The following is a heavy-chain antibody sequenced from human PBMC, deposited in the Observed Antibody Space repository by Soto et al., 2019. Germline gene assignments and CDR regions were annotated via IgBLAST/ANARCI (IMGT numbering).Heavy chain of an antibody. CDR1: GFTFNNFG. J-gene: IGHJ4*02. CDR2: MWSNGNSK. V-gene: IGHV3-33*01. D-gene: IGHD6-19*01. CDR3: ARRKGARNSGASFDY. Sequence: PWVSLRLSCAASGFTFNNFGMHWVRQAPGKGLEWVAVMWSNGNSKSYTDSVKGRITISRDNSKNTLYLELNTLTVEDTAVYLCARRKGARNSGASFDYWGSGTLVTVSS.